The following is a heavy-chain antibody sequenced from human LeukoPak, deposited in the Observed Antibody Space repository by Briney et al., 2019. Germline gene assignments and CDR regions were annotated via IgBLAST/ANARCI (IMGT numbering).Heavy chain of an antibody. CDR3: ARRVGFYGSGSLNYFDP. D-gene: IGHD3-10*01. CDR2: IFRTGRT. J-gene: IGHJ5*01. Sequence: SETLSLTCAVYGGSFSGNYWGWISQHPGKGREWIGSIFRTGRTYYSASLKSRVSISVDTSKTRIALKLTSVTGSDTAVYFCARRVGFYGSGSLNYFDPWGQGILVSVS. CDR1: GGSFSGNY. V-gene: IGHV4-34*12.